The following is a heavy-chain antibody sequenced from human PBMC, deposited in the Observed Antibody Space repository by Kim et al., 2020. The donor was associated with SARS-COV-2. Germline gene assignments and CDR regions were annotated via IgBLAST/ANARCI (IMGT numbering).Heavy chain of an antibody. Sequence: SETLSLTCAVYGGSFSGYYWSWIRQPPGKGLEWIGEINHSGSTNYNPSLKSRVTISVDTSKNQFSLKLSSVTAPDTAVYYCARGGVLLWFGEDPFDYWG. CDR1: GGSFSGYY. CDR3: ARGGVLLWFGEDPFDY. J-gene: IGHJ4*01. V-gene: IGHV4-34*01. D-gene: IGHD3-10*01. CDR2: INHSGST.